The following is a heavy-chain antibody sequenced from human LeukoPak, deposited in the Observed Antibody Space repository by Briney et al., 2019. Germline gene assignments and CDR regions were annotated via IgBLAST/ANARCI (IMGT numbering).Heavy chain of an antibody. CDR2: IYSSGST. J-gene: IGHJ3*02. D-gene: IGHD3-22*01. CDR3: ASIRNYYDSSGYSSYAFDI. CDR1: GGSITLGDYY. Sequence: PSETLSLTCTVSGGSITLGDYYWTWIRQPPGKGLEWIGYIYSSGSTYYNPSLKSRVTISVDTSKNQFSLKLSSVTAADTAVYYCASIRNYYDSSGYSSYAFDIWGQGTMVTVSS. V-gene: IGHV4-30-4*08.